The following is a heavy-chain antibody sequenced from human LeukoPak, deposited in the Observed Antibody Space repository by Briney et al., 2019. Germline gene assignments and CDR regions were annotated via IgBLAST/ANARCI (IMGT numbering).Heavy chain of an antibody. V-gene: IGHV3-7*01. D-gene: IGHD1-26*01. CDR1: GFTFSNYF. CDR2: IKQDASEK. Sequence: GGSLRLSCAASGFTFSNYFMSWVRQAPGKGLEWVANIKQDASEKYYVDSVKGRFSISRDNGKNSLYLQMNSPRAEDTAMYYCARARYSGSFYGAFDIWGQGTMVTVSS. CDR3: ARARYSGSFYGAFDI. J-gene: IGHJ3*02.